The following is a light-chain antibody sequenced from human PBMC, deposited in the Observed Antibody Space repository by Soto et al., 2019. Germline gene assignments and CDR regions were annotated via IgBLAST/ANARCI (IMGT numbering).Light chain of an antibody. CDR2: TTS. V-gene: IGKV1-39*01. CDR1: QSIRSY. CDR3: QQSDSMPIT. J-gene: IGKJ5*01. Sequence: DIQMTQSPSSLSASVGDRVTITCRATQSIRSYLNWYQQKPGKAPNLLIYTTSTLQSGVPSRFTGSGSGTDFTLTISSLQPEDFATYFCQQSDSMPITFGQGTRLEIK.